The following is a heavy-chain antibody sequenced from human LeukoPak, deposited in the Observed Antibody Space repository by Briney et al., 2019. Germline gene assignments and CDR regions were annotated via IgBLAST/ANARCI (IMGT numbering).Heavy chain of an antibody. CDR2: IYSGGST. CDR1: GFTVSSNY. Sequence: GGSLRLSCAASGFTVSSNYMSWVRQAPGKGLEWVSVIYSGGSTYYADSVKGRFTISRDNSKNTLYLQMNSLRAEDTAVYYCARDVATTGWYTFDYWGQGTLVTVSA. V-gene: IGHV3-66*01. CDR3: ARDVATTGWYTFDY. J-gene: IGHJ4*02. D-gene: IGHD6-19*01.